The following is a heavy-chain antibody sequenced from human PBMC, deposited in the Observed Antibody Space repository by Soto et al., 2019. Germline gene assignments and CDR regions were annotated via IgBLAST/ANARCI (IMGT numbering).Heavy chain of an antibody. D-gene: IGHD1-26*01. CDR1: GGTFSSYA. J-gene: IGHJ5*02. CDR2: IIPIFGTA. CDR3: ARDGPSGSYSFDP. Sequence: SVKVSCKASGGTFSSYAISWVRQAPGQGLEWMGGIIPIFGTANYAQKFQGRVTITADESTSTAYMELSSLRSEDTAVYYCARDGPSGSYSFDPWGQGTLVTVSS. V-gene: IGHV1-69*13.